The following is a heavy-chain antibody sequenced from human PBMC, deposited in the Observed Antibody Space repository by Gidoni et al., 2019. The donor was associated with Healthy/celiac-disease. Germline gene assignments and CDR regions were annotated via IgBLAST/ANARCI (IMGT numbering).Heavy chain of an antibody. CDR1: GGTFSSYT. Sequence: QVQLVQSGAEVKKPGSSVKVSCKASGGTFSSYTISWVRQAPGQVLEWMGRIIPILGIANYAQKFQGRVTITADKSTSTAYMELSSLRSEDTAVYYCARDRDSSSWYGGHYYYYGMDVWGQGTTVTVSS. CDR2: IIPILGIA. D-gene: IGHD6-13*01. CDR3: ARDRDSSSWYGGHYYYYGMDV. J-gene: IGHJ6*02. V-gene: IGHV1-69*08.